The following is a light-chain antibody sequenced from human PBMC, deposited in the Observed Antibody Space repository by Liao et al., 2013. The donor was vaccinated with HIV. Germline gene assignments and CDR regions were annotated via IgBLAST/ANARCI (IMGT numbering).Light chain of an antibody. CDR3: QVWDSSSDAV. CDR2: QDA. Sequence: SYELTQPPSVSVSPGQTASITCSGDKLGDKYACWYQQKPGQSPVVVIYQDAERPSGIPERFSGSNSGNTATLTISGTQAMDEADYYCQVWDSSSDAVFGGGTQLTVL. J-gene: IGLJ7*01. CDR1: KLGDKY. V-gene: IGLV3-1*01.